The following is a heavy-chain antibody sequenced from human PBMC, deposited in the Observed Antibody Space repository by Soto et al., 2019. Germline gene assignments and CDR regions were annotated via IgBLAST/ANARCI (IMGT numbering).Heavy chain of an antibody. V-gene: IGHV2-5*02. Sequence: QITLKESGPTLAKPTQTLTLTCTFSGFSLSTSGVGVGWIRQPPGKALEWLALIYWDDDKRYSPSLKSRLTIAKDTSKNQVVLTMINMDPVDTATYYCAPIRRGSYFDYLGQGTLVTVSS. CDR1: GFSLSTSGVG. D-gene: IGHD3-16*01. J-gene: IGHJ4*02. CDR2: IYWDDDK. CDR3: APIRRGSYFDY.